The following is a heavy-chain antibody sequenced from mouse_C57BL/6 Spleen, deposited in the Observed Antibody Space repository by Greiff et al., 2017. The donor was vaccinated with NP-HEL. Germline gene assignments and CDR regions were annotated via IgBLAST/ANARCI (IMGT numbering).Heavy chain of an antibody. V-gene: IGHV1-59*01. J-gene: IGHJ2*01. CDR1: GYTFTSYW. CDR3: AREGDYDYDDFDY. D-gene: IGHD2-4*01. Sequence: VQLQQSGAELVRPGTSVKLSCKASGYTFTSYWMHWVKQRPGQGLEWIGVIDPSDSYTNYNQKFKGKATLTVDTSSSTAYMKISSLTSEDAAVYYSAREGDYDYDDFDYWGQGTTLTVSS. CDR2: IDPSDSYT.